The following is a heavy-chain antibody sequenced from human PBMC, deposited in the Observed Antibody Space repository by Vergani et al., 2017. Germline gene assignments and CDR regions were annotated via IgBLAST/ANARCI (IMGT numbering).Heavy chain of an antibody. D-gene: IGHD3-10*01. CDR1: GFTFSSYS. CDR3: ARGYYGSGSYYYYYYGMYV. CDR2: ISSSSSYI. V-gene: IGHV3-21*01. J-gene: IGHJ6*02. Sequence: EVQLVESGGGLVKPGASLRLSCAASGFTFSSYSMNWVRQAPGKGLEWVSSISSSSSYIYYADSVKGRFTISRDNAKNSLYLQMNSLRAEDTAVYYCARGYYGSGSYYYYYYGMYVWGQGTSVTVSS.